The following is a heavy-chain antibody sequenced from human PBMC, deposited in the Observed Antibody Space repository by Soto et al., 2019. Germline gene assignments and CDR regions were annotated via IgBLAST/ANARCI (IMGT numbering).Heavy chain of an antibody. D-gene: IGHD2-15*01. CDR2: ITPLFGIP. CDR3: ARDTHSAGGWFDT. V-gene: IGHV1-69*17. J-gene: IGHJ5*02. CDR1: GGTSRSLS. Sequence: QVQLVQSGAEVKKPGSSVKVSCKASGGTSRSLSITWVRQAPGQGLEWMGGITPLFGIPNYPQKFQGRLTITADKSTGTAYLELSSLRSEDKAVYYCARDTHSAGGWFDTWVRGTLVTVSS.